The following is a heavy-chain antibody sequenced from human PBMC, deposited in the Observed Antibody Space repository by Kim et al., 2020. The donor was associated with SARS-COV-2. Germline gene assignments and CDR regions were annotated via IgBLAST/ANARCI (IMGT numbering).Heavy chain of an antibody. J-gene: IGHJ6*02. CDR3: ARVGGPTKPHYGLDV. Sequence: GGSLRLSCAASGFTFSGHYMDWVRQAPGKGLEWVGRVRNKANGGTTEYAASVKGRITISRSDSKNSLYLQISGLRADDVAVYYCARVGGPTKPHYGLDVWGQGTTVTVSS. V-gene: IGHV3-72*01. CDR1: GFTFSGHY. D-gene: IGHD3-10*01. CDR2: VRNKANGGTT.